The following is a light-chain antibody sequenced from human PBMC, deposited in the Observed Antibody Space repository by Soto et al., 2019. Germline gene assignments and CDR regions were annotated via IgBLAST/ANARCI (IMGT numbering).Light chain of an antibody. CDR3: QQYVSSPWA. CDR2: GAS. J-gene: IGKJ1*01. V-gene: IGKV3-20*01. CDR1: QSVSSSF. Sequence: EIVLAQSPGTLSLSPGESATLSCRASQSVSSSFLAWYQQKAGQAPRLLIYGASRRATGIPDRFSGSGSGTDFTLTISRLEPEDFAVYYFQQYVSSPWAFGQGTKVEI.